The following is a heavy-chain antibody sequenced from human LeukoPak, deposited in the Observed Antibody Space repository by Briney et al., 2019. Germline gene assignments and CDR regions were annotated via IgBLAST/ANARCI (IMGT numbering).Heavy chain of an antibody. V-gene: IGHV1-2*02. CDR2: INPNSGGT. Sequence: ASVKVSCKASGYTFTGYYMHWVRQAPGQGLEWMGWINPNSGGTNYAQKFQGRVTMTRGTSISTAYMELSRLRSDDTAVYYCARGGYYDSSGYYADYWGQGTLVTVSS. J-gene: IGHJ4*02. D-gene: IGHD3-22*01. CDR1: GYTFTGYY. CDR3: ARGGYYDSSGYYADY.